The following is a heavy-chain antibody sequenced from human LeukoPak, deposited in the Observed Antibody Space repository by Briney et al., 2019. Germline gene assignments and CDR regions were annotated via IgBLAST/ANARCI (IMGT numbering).Heavy chain of an antibody. CDR2: IYTSGST. CDR1: GGSISSYY. D-gene: IGHD3-10*01. J-gene: IGHJ3*02. CDR3: ARAGSWFGEVKSGAFDI. V-gene: IGHV4-4*07. Sequence: SETLSLTCTVSGGSISSYYWSWIRQPAGKGLEWIGRIYTSGSTNYNPSLKSRVTMSVDTSKNQFSLKLSSVTAADTAVYYCARAGSWFGEVKSGAFDIWGQGTMVTVSS.